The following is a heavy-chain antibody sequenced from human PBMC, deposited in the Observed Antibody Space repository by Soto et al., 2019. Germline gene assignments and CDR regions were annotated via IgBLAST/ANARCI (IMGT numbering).Heavy chain of an antibody. CDR1: GFTFSSYG. V-gene: IGHV3-23*01. CDR3: AKRVEYSSSTHYFDY. J-gene: IGHJ4*02. D-gene: IGHD6-6*01. CDR2: ISDTGGNT. Sequence: GGSLRLSCAASGFTFSSYGMHWVRQAPGKGLEWVSSISDTGGNTYYTGSVKGRFTISRDNSKNTLYLQMNGLRAEDTAVYYCAKRVEYSSSTHYFDYWGQGTLVTVSS.